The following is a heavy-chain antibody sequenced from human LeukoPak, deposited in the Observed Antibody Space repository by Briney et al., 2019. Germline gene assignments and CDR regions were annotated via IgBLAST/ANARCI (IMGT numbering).Heavy chain of an antibody. J-gene: IGHJ4*02. D-gene: IGHD6-13*01. CDR1: GFTFSSYW. CDR3: ARVAAAASGGDFDY. V-gene: IGHV3-74*01. Sequence: GGSLRLSCAASGFTFSSYWMHWVRQAPGKGLVWVSRINSDGSSTSYADSVKGRFTISRDNAKNTLYLQMNSLRAEDTAVYYCARVAAAASGGDFDYWGQGTLVTVSS. CDR2: INSDGSST.